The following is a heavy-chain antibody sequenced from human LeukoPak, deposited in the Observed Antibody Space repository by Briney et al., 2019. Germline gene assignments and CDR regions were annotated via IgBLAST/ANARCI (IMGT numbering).Heavy chain of an antibody. CDR1: GGTFSSYA. CDR2: VIPILGIA. Sequence: VASVKVSCKASGGTFSSYAISWVRQAPGQGLEWMGRVIPILGIANYAQKFQGRVTVTADKSTSTAYMELSSLRSEDTAVYYCARLDAFDIWGQGTMVTVSS. J-gene: IGHJ3*02. V-gene: IGHV1-69*04. CDR3: ARLDAFDI.